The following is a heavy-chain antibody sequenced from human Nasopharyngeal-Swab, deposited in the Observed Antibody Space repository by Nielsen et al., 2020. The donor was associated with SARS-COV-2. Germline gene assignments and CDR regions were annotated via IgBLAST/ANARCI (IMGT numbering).Heavy chain of an antibody. CDR2: INPSGGST. J-gene: IGHJ3*02. V-gene: IGHV1-46*01. CDR1: GYTFTSYY. CDR3: ARWEPGYYYDSSGPYAFDI. D-gene: IGHD3-22*01. Sequence: ASVKVSCKASGYTFTSYYMHWVRQAPGQGLEWMGIINPSGGSTSYAQKFQGRVTMTTDTSTSTAYMELRSLRSDDTAVYYCARWEPGYYYDSSGPYAFDIWGQGTMVTVSS.